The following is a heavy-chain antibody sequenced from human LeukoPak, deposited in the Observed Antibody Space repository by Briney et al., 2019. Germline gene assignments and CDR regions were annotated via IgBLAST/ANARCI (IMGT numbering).Heavy chain of an antibody. V-gene: IGHV4-34*01. Sequence: SETLSLTCAVYGGSFRGYYWSWIRQPPGKGPEWIGEINHSVRANYNPSLKSRVTISVDTSKNQFSLKLSSVTAADTAVYYCARGDLNYGLQYWGQGTLVTV. J-gene: IGHJ4*02. CDR2: INHSVRA. CDR3: ARGDLNYGLQY. D-gene: IGHD3-10*01. CDR1: GGSFRGYY.